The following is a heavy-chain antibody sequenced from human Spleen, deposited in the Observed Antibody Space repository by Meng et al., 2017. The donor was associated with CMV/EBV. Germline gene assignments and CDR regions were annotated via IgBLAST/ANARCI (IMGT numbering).Heavy chain of an antibody. V-gene: IGHV3-30*02. J-gene: IGHJ4*02. CDR2: IRYDGINR. D-gene: IGHD5/OR15-5a*01. CDR3: ARLYTTYRLPPGYSDY. Sequence: GESLKISCTASEFTFGNFAMHWVRQAPGKGLEWVAFIRYDGINRYYADSVKGRFTVSRDNSKNTLYLEMNSLRAEDTAMYYCARLYTTYRLPPGYSDYWGQGALVTISS. CDR1: EFTFGNFA.